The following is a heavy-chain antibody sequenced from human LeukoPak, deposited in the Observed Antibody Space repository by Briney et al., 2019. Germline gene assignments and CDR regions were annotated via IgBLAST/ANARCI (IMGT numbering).Heavy chain of an antibody. V-gene: IGHV3-30*04. J-gene: IGHJ4*02. D-gene: IGHD6-13*01. CDR2: ISYDGSNK. Sequence: PRGALRLSRAGPGVTLSSYAMHWVRHGPGQGLEWGGVISYDGSNKYYADSVKGRFTISRDNSKNTLYLQMNSLRAEDAAVYYCAREGDSSSYYYRVLDYWGQGTLVTVSS. CDR1: GVTLSSYA. CDR3: AREGDSSSYYYRVLDY.